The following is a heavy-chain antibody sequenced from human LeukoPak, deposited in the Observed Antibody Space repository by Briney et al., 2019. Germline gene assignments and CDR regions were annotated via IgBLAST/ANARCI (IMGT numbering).Heavy chain of an antibody. D-gene: IGHD2-8*01. Sequence: SETLSLTCIVSGYSISSDYYWGWIRQPPGKGLEWIGSISHSGNTYYNPSLKSRVTISVDTSKNHFSLNLSAVTAADTAVYYCARARKYNGNPNWIDLWGQGVLVTVSS. CDR3: ARARKYNGNPNWIDL. V-gene: IGHV4-38-2*02. CDR1: GYSISSDYY. J-gene: IGHJ5*02. CDR2: ISHSGNT.